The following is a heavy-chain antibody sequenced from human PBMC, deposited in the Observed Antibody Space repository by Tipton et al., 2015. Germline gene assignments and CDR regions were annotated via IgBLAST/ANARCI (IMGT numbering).Heavy chain of an antibody. V-gene: IGHV4-38-2*01. J-gene: IGHJ1*01. D-gene: IGHD3-22*01. Sequence: LRLSCAVSAYSISSDYYWGWIRQPPGKGLEWIGSISHSGNTYYNPSLRSRVIISVDTSKTQFSLKMSSVTASDTAVYYCARASIIQGYYHDSSRYYLFNSWGQGTLVTVSS. CDR3: ARASIIQGYYHDSSRYYLFNS. CDR2: ISHSGNT. CDR1: AYSISSDYY.